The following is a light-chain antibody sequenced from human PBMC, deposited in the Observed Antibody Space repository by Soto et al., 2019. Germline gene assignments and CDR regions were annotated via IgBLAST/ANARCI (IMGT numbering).Light chain of an antibody. Sequence: QSALTQPPSASGTPGQRVTISCSGSSSTIGSNTVNWYQQLPGTAPKLLIYSNNLRPSGVPDRFSGSKSGTSASLAISGLQSEDEADYYCAAWDDSLNGVVFGGGTQLTV. CDR1: SSTIGSNT. CDR2: SNN. V-gene: IGLV1-44*01. J-gene: IGLJ2*01. CDR3: AAWDDSLNGVV.